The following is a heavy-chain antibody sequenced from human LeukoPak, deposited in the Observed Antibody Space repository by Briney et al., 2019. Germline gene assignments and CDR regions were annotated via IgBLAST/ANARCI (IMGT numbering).Heavy chain of an antibody. V-gene: IGHV5-51*01. D-gene: IGHD3-16*01. Sequence: GASLKISCQGSGSSFTSNWIGWVRQLPGKGLEWMGIIYPGDSETTYSPSFQGQVTISADKSITTAYLQWDSLKASDTAMYYCARHPWGIKVADYWGQGTLVTVSS. J-gene: IGHJ4*02. CDR3: ARHPWGIKVADY. CDR1: GSSFTSNW. CDR2: IYPGDSET.